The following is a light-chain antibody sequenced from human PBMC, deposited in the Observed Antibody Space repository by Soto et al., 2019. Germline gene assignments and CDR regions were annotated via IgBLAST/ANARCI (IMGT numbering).Light chain of an antibody. CDR2: INGDGSH. V-gene: IGLV4-69*01. CDR1: SGHSSYA. Sequence: QAVVTQAPSASASRGASVNLTCTLSSGHSSYAIAWHQLQPEKGPRYLLKINGDGSHNKGDGIPDRFSGSSSGAERFLTISSLQSEDEADYYCQTWGTGIRVFGTGTKLTVL. CDR3: QTWGTGIRV. J-gene: IGLJ1*01.